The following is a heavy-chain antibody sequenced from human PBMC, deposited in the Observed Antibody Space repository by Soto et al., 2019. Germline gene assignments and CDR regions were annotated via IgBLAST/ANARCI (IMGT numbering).Heavy chain of an antibody. Sequence: ASVKVSCKASGYTFTSYYMHWVRQAPGQGLEWMGIINPSGGSTSYAQKFQGRVNMTRDTSTSTVYMELSSLRSEDTAVYYCARSPPLYPPFDYWGQGTLVTVSS. CDR3: ARSPPLYPPFDY. J-gene: IGHJ4*02. CDR1: GYTFTSYY. CDR2: INPSGGST. V-gene: IGHV1-46*01.